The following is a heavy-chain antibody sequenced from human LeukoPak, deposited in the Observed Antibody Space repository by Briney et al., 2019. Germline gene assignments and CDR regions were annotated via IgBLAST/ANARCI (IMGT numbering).Heavy chain of an antibody. Sequence: PSQTLSLTCAVSGGSISSGDYYWSWIRQPPGKGLEWIGYIYYSGSTYYNPSLKSRVTISVDTSKNQFSLKLSSVTAADTAVYYCAREARLRRFDYWGQRTLVTVSS. J-gene: IGHJ4*02. D-gene: IGHD1-1*01. CDR1: GGSISSGDYY. CDR3: AREARLRRFDY. V-gene: IGHV4-30-4*08. CDR2: IYYSGST.